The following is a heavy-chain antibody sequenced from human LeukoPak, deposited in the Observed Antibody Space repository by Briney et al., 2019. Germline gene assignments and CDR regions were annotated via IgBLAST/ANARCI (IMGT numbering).Heavy chain of an antibody. Sequence: ASVKVSCKASGYTFTSYGVSRVRQAPGQGLECMGWISAYNGNTDYAQKLQGRVTMTTDTSTSTAYMELRSLRSDDTAVYYCARVERGSGYDFDYGDYDSGGYFQHWGQGTLVTVSS. CDR1: GYTFTSYG. CDR3: ARVERGSGYDFDYGDYDSGGYFQH. V-gene: IGHV1-18*01. D-gene: IGHD4-17*01. CDR2: ISAYNGNT. J-gene: IGHJ1*01.